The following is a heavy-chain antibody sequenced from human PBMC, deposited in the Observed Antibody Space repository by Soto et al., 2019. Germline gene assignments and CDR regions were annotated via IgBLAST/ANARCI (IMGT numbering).Heavy chain of an antibody. D-gene: IGHD3-22*01. J-gene: IGHJ4*02. CDR3: ASCCLKSGATNLNYYDSSGYYSYFDY. Sequence: QVQLVESGGGVVQPGRSLRLSCAASGFTFSSYAMHWVRQAPGKGLEWVAVISYDGSNKYYADSVKGRFTISRDNSKNTLYLQMNSLRAEDTAVDYCASCCLKSGATNLNYYDSSGYYSYFDYWGQGTLVTVSS. V-gene: IGHV3-30-3*01. CDR1: GFTFSSYA. CDR2: ISYDGSNK.